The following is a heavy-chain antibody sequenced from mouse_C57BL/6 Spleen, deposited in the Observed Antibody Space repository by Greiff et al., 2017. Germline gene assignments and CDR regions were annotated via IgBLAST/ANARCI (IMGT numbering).Heavy chain of an antibody. CDR3: AVYSSSYPSWLAY. CDR2: ILPGSGST. D-gene: IGHD1-1*01. J-gene: IGHJ3*01. V-gene: IGHV1-9*01. CDR1: GYTFTGYW. Sequence: VQLQQSGAELMKPGASVKLSCKATGYTFTGYWIAWVKQRPGHGLEWIGEILPGSGSTNYNEKFKGKATFTANTSSNTAYRQLSSLTTEDSAIYYCAVYSSSYPSWLAYWGQGTLVTVSA.